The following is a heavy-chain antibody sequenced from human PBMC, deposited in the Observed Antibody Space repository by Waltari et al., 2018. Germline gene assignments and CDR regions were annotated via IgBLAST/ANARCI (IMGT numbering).Heavy chain of an antibody. D-gene: IGHD1-26*01. J-gene: IGHJ4*02. CDR2: ISGDNKNR. CDR3: VRDGSGASFTFNY. Sequence: QVQLVQSGSEVKKPGASVKVSCKTSGYSFVTYSISWVRRARGQGLEWMGWISGDNKNRKNSQKFQDRVIMTTDTSTNTAYLEVTDLRPDDTAVYYCVRDGSGASFTFNYWGQGTLVTVSS. V-gene: IGHV1-18*04. CDR1: GYSFVTYS.